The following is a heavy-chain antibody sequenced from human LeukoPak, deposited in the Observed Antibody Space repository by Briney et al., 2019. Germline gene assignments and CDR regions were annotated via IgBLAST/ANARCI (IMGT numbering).Heavy chain of an antibody. J-gene: IGHJ5*02. V-gene: IGHV1-8*01. CDR2: MNPNSGNT. D-gene: IGHD5-12*01. Sequence: ASVKVSCKASGYTFTSYDINWVRQATGQGLEWMGWMNPNSGNTGCAQKFQGRVTMTRNTSISTAYMELSSLRSEDTAVYYCARWPLRRSGFDPWGQGTLVTVSS. CDR3: ARWPLRRSGFDP. CDR1: GYTFTSYD.